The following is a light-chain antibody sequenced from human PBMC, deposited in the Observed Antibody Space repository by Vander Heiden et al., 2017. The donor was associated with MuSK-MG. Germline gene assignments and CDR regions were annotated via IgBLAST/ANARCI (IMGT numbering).Light chain of an antibody. CDR2: AAS. CDR3: QHSYSTLGRT. V-gene: IGKV1-39*01. CDR1: QSISSY. J-gene: IGKJ1*01. Sequence: DIQMTQSPSSLSASVGDRVTITCRASQSISSYLNWYQQKPGKAPKLLIYAASSLQSGVPSRFSGSGSGTDFTLTISSLQPEDFATYYCQHSYSTLGRTFGQGTKVEIK.